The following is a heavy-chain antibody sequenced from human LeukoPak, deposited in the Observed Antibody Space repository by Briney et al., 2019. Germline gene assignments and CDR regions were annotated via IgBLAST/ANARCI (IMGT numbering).Heavy chain of an antibody. CDR2: ISAYNGNT. J-gene: IGHJ4*02. CDR1: GYTFTSYG. CDR3: ARPRGSGYYPHY. D-gene: IGHD3-22*01. Sequence: ASVKVSCKASGYTFTSYGISWVRQAPGQGLEWMGWISAYNGNTNYAQKFQGRVTMTRDTSISTAYMELSRLRSDDTAVYYCARPRGSGYYPHYWGQGTLVTVSS. V-gene: IGHV1-18*01.